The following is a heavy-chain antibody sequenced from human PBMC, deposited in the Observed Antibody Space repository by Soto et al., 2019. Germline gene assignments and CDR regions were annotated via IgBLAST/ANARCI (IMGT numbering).Heavy chain of an antibody. CDR1: GYSFTSYW. CDR3: ARPEYSSSWYGMDA. Sequence: GETLKISCKGSGYSFTSYWISWVRQMPGKGLEWMGRIDPSDSYTNYSPSFQGHVTISADKSISTAYLQWSSLKASDTAMYYCARPEYSSSWYGMDAWGQGTTVTVSS. D-gene: IGHD6-13*01. J-gene: IGHJ6*02. V-gene: IGHV5-10-1*01. CDR2: IDPSDSYT.